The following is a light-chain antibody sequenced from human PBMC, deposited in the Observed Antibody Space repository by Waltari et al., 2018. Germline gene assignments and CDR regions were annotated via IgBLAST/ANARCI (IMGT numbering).Light chain of an antibody. J-gene: IGKJ4*01. CDR1: QSISDN. CDR2: GAS. CDR3: QQYNNWPLT. V-gene: IGKV3-15*01. Sequence: VLTQSPATLSVSPGQRANISCRASQSISDNLAWYQQKPGQAPRLLIYGASTRATGIPARFSGSGSGTEFTLTISSLQSEDFAVYYCQQYNNWPLTFGGGTKVEIK.